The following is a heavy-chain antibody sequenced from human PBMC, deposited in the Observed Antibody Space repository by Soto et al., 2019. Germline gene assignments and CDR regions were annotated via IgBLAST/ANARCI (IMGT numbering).Heavy chain of an antibody. V-gene: IGHV4-34*01. CDR1: GGSFIGYY. Sequence: PSETLSLTCAVYGGSFIGYYWSWIRQPPGKGLEWIGEINHSGSTNYNPSLKSRVTISVDTSKNQFSLKLSSVTAADTAVYYCASVKRITIFGVVISKYFQHWGQGTLVTVSS. CDR3: ASVKRITIFGVVISKYFQH. CDR2: INHSGST. J-gene: IGHJ1*01. D-gene: IGHD3-3*01.